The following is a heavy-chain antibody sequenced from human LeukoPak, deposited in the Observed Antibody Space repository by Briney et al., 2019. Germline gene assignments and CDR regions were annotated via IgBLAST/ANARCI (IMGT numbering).Heavy chain of an antibody. J-gene: IGHJ4*02. D-gene: IGHD2-21*02. CDR2: IQHNGSNK. CDR3: VPGDEIKY. V-gene: IGHV3-30*02. Sequence: GGSLRLSCAASGFTFSTYGMHWVRQAPGKGLEWVAFIQHNGSNKYYEDSVKGRFTVSRDNSENTLYLQMNSLRTEDTALYYCVPGDEIKYWGQGTLVTVSS. CDR1: GFTFSTYG.